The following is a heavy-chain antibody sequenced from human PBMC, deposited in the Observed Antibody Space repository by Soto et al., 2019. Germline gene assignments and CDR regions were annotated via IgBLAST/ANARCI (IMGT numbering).Heavy chain of an antibody. V-gene: IGHV3-23*01. CDR3: AKDGGSSPYYDFWSGPLNGFDP. CDR2: ISGSGGST. CDR1: GFTFSSYA. D-gene: IGHD3-3*01. J-gene: IGHJ5*02. Sequence: GGSLRLSCAASGFTFSSYAMSWVRQAPGKGLEWVSAISGSGGSTYYADSVKGRFTISRDNSKNTLYLQMNSLRAEDTAVYYCAKDGGSSPYYDFWSGPLNGFDPWGQGTLVTVSS.